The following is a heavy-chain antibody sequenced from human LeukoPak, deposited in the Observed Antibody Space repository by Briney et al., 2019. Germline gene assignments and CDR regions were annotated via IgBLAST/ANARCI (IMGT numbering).Heavy chain of an antibody. CDR2: ISASGVGT. V-gene: IGHV3-23*01. D-gene: IGHD3-16*01. CDR1: GFTFSDNA. J-gene: IGHJ4*02. Sequence: GGSLRLSCAASGFTFSDNAMNWVRQAPGKGLEWVSGISASGVGTYYSDSVKGRFTISRDNSKNTLYLQMNSLRAEDTAVYYCAKRMIMISWGQGTLVTVSS. CDR3: AKRMIMIS.